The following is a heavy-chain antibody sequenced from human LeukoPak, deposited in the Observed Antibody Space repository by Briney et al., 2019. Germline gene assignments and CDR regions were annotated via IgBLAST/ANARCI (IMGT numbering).Heavy chain of an antibody. CDR3: ARYYYGSGTHPKFRYFDY. J-gene: IGHJ4*02. V-gene: IGHV3-30*04. CDR2: ISYDGSNK. D-gene: IGHD3-10*01. Sequence: TGGSLRLSCAASGFTFSSYAMHWVRQAPGKGLEWVAVISYDGSNKYYADSVKGRFTISRDNSKNTLYLQMNSLRAEDTAVYYCARYYYGSGTHPKFRYFDYWGQGTLVTVSS. CDR1: GFTFSSYA.